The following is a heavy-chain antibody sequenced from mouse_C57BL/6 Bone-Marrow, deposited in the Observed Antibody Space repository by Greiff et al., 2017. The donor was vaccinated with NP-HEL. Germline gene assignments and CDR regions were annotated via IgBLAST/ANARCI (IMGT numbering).Heavy chain of an antibody. CDR2: ISLKSDNYAT. Sequence: EVKLLESGGGLVQPGGSMKLSCVASGFTFSNYWMNWVRQSPEKGLEWVAQISLKSDNYATNYAESVKGRFTISRDDSKSSVYLQMTNLRADDTGIYYFTVWLLPYYYAMNYWGQGTSVTVSS. J-gene: IGHJ4*01. CDR3: TVWLLPYYYAMNY. CDR1: GFTFSNYW. D-gene: IGHD2-3*01. V-gene: IGHV6-3*01.